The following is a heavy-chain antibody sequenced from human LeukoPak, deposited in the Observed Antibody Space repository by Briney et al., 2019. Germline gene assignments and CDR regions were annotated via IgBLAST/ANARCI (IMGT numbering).Heavy chain of an antibody. Sequence: PGGSLRLSCAAPGFTFNYYAMSWVRQAPGKGLEWVSGISDNEGSTYYRDSVKGRFTISRDNTKNTVYLQLNNLRADDTAVYFCARHDSFIPYWGQGTLVIVSS. J-gene: IGHJ4*02. D-gene: IGHD5-18*01. CDR1: GFTFNYYA. CDR2: ISDNEGST. V-gene: IGHV3-23*01. CDR3: ARHDSFIPY.